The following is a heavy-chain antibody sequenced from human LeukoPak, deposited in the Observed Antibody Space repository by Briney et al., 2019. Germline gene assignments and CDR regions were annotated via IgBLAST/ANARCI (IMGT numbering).Heavy chain of an antibody. Sequence: GGSLRLSCAASGFTFSSYSMNWVRQTPGKGLEWVSSISSSSSYIYYADSLKGRFTISRDNAKNSLYLQMNSLRAEDTAVYYCTREHRWLVLDAFDIWGQGTMVTVSS. CDR2: ISSSSSYI. D-gene: IGHD6-19*01. V-gene: IGHV3-21*06. CDR1: GFTFSSYS. CDR3: TREHRWLVLDAFDI. J-gene: IGHJ3*02.